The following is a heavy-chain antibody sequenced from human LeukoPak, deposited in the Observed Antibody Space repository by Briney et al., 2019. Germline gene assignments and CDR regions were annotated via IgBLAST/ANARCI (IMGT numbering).Heavy chain of an antibody. Sequence: ASVKVSCKASGYSLTKYAIHWMRQAPGHRLEWMGWITADDGDTKYSEDLQGRVTITSDTSATTTYIELSSLTSEDMAVYYCAKEGLRVGAPRNYFDYWGQGTLVTVSS. CDR1: GYSLTKYA. J-gene: IGHJ4*02. V-gene: IGHV1-3*03. CDR3: AKEGLRVGAPRNYFDY. D-gene: IGHD1-26*01. CDR2: ITADDGDT.